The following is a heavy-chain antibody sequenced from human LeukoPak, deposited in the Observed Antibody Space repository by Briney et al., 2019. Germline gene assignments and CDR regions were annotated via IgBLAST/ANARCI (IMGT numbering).Heavy chain of an antibody. Sequence: SETLSLTCTVSGGSISSGGYYWSWIRQPPGKGLEWIGYIYHSGSTYYNPSLKSRVTISVDRSKNQFSLKLSSVTAADTAVYYCARDHDYGDYGGRYFDLWGRGTLVTVSS. J-gene: IGHJ2*01. CDR1: GGSISSGGYY. CDR2: IYHSGST. D-gene: IGHD4-17*01. CDR3: ARDHDYGDYGGRYFDL. V-gene: IGHV4-30-2*01.